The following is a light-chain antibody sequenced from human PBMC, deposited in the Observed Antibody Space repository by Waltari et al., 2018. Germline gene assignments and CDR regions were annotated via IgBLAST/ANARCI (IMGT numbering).Light chain of an antibody. CDR2: DVN. Sequence: QSALTQPPSASGSPGPSVTISCTGTSGAVGGYNYVSWYQQYPGKAPKLLIYDVNERPSGVPARFSGSKSDNTASLTVSGLQDEDEADYYCSSYAGSSNFVVFGGGTKVTVL. J-gene: IGLJ2*01. V-gene: IGLV2-8*01. CDR3: SSYAGSSNFVV. CDR1: SGAVGGYNY.